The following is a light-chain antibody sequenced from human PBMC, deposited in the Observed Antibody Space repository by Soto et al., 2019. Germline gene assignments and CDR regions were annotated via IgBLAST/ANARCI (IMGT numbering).Light chain of an antibody. CDR3: QQSYSTLT. CDR1: QSISSY. J-gene: IGKJ3*01. CDR2: AAS. V-gene: IGKV1-39*01. Sequence: DTQMTQSPSSLSASVGDRVTITCRASQSISSYLNWYQQKPGKAPKLLIYAASSLQSGVPSRFSGSGSGTDFTLTISSLQPEDFATYYCQQSYSTLTFGPGTKVDI.